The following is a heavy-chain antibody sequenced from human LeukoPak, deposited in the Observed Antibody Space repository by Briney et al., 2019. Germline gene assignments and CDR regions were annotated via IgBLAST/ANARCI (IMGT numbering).Heavy chain of an antibody. Sequence: ASVKVSCKASGYTFTGYYMLWVRQAPGQGLEWMGWINPNSGGTNYAQKFQGRVTMTRDTSISTAYMELSRLRSDDTAVYYCARDRGIVVVPAGNWFDPWGQGTLVTVSS. CDR2: INPNSGGT. V-gene: IGHV1-2*02. D-gene: IGHD2-2*01. J-gene: IGHJ5*02. CDR1: GYTFTGYY. CDR3: ARDRGIVVVPAGNWFDP.